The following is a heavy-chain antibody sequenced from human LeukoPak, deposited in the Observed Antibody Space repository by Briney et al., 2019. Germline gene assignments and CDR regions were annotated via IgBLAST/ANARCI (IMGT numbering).Heavy chain of an antibody. V-gene: IGHV1-2*02. Sequence: ASVKVSCKASGYTFTGYYMHWVRQAPGQGLEWMGWINPNSGGTNYAQKFQGRVNMTRDTSISTAYMELSRLRSDDTAVYYCATHHLWFGELSHYYYGMDVWGQGTTVTVSS. CDR1: GYTFTGYY. CDR2: INPNSGGT. D-gene: IGHD3-10*01. CDR3: ATHHLWFGELSHYYYGMDV. J-gene: IGHJ6*02.